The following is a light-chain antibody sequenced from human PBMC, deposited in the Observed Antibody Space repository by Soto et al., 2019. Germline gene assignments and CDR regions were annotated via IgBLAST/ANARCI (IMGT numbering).Light chain of an antibody. CDR2: GAS. Sequence: EIILTQSPDTLSLSPGERATLSCRASQTVSSNYLAWCQQRPGQAPRLLIYGASTRAAGIPNRSSGSGSGTDFTLTITRLEPEESAVYFCQQYTGPPTTFGQGTRLEIK. CDR3: QQYTGPPTT. CDR1: QTVSSNY. J-gene: IGKJ5*01. V-gene: IGKV3-20*01.